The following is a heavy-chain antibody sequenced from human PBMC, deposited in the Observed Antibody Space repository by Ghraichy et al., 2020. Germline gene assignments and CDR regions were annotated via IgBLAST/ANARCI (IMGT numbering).Heavy chain of an antibody. Sequence: GGPRLSCAASGFTFSSFWMSWVRQAPGKGLEWVANIKQDGSEKYYVDSVKGRFSISRDNAKNSLYLQMNSLRAEDTAVYYCARYSQGHDAFDIWGQGTVVTVSS. V-gene: IGHV3-7*04. D-gene: IGHD2-21*01. CDR3: ARYSQGHDAFDI. J-gene: IGHJ3*02. CDR2: IKQDGSEK. CDR1: GFTFSSFW.